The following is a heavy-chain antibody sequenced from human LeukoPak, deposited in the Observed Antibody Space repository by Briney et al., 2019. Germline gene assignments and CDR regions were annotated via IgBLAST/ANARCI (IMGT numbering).Heavy chain of an antibody. Sequence: GASVKVSCKASGYTFTDYYMHWVRQAPGQGLEWMGWINPNSGGTNYAQKFQGRVTITRDTSISTAYMELSRLTSDDTAVYYCARGVAGPYYYYYMDVWGRGTTVTVSS. J-gene: IGHJ6*03. D-gene: IGHD6-19*01. CDR3: ARGVAGPYYYYYMDV. CDR1: GYTFTDYY. V-gene: IGHV1-2*02. CDR2: INPNSGGT.